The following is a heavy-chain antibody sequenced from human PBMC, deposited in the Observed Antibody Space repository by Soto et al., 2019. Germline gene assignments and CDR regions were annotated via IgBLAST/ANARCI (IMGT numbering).Heavy chain of an antibody. J-gene: IGHJ5*02. V-gene: IGHV4-31*03. CDR1: VGSFTMGGYS. D-gene: IGHD2-2*01. CDR2: IYYSGST. Sequence: QLHLKESGPGRVKPSQTQSLTCPFFVGSFTMGGYSWGGFRQHPGKGLEWIGYIYYSGSTYYNPSLKSRVTISVDTSKNQFSLKLSSVTAADTAVYYCARVPGPWGQGTLVTVSS. CDR3: ARVPGP.